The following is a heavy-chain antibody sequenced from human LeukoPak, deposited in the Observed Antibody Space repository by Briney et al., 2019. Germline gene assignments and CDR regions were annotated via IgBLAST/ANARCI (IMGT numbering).Heavy chain of an antibody. Sequence: GGSLRLSCAASGFTFTRNAMAWVRQAPGKGLEWVSAIDGSGGTTFYADSVKGRVTISRVQSTNTVYLQMNSLRADDTAVYYCAKAHCSSTSCSRADNWGQGALVTVSS. CDR1: GFTFTRNA. D-gene: IGHD2-2*01. CDR3: AKAHCSSTSCSRADN. J-gene: IGHJ4*02. V-gene: IGHV3-23*01. CDR2: IDGSGGTT.